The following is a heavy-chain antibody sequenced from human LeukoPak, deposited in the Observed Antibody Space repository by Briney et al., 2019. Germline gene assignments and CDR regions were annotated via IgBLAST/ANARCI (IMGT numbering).Heavy chain of an antibody. CDR2: IYSGGST. Sequence: GGSLRLSCAASGFTVSSNYMSWVRQAPGKGLEWFSVIYSGGSTYYADSVKGRFTISRDNSKNTLYLQMNSLRAEDTAVYYCARDSSGWYDYWGQGTLVTVSS. J-gene: IGHJ4*02. CDR3: ARDSSGWYDY. D-gene: IGHD6-19*01. CDR1: GFTVSSNY. V-gene: IGHV3-66*01.